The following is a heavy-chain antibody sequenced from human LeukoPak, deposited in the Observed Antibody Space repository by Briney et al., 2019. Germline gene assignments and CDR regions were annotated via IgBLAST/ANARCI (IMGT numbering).Heavy chain of an antibody. D-gene: IGHD6-6*01. Sequence: GGSLRLACAASGFTFSIYAMSWVRQAPGKGLKWVSAISVSVGSTYYADSVKGPLTISRDNSTNTLYLQMNSLRAEDTAVYYCAKDAWQLGRYNYFEYWGQGTLVTVSS. CDR2: ISVSVGST. V-gene: IGHV3-23*01. CDR3: AKDAWQLGRYNYFEY. J-gene: IGHJ4*02. CDR1: GFTFSIYA.